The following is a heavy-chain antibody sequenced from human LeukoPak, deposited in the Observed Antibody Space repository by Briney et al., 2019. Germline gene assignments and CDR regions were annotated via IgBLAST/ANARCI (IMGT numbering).Heavy chain of an antibody. Sequence: GASVKVSCKASGYTFTSYYMHWVRQAPGQGLEGMGIINPSCGSTSYAQKFQGRVTMTRDTSTSTVYMELSSLRSEDTAVYYCARDTPEYYYGSAPFDPWGQGTLVTVSS. CDR1: GYTFTSYY. CDR2: INPSCGST. V-gene: IGHV1-46*01. CDR3: ARDTPEYYYGSAPFDP. J-gene: IGHJ5*02. D-gene: IGHD3-10*01.